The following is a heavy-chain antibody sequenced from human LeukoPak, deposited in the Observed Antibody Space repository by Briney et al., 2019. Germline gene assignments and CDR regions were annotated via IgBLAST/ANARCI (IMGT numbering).Heavy chain of an antibody. CDR2: MNPNSGNT. Sequence: ASVKVSCKASGYTFTSYGINWVRQATGQGLEWMGWMNPNSGNTGYAQKFQGRVTMTRNTSISTAYMELSSLRSEDTAVYYCARGRRFLEWSPTKFDYWGQGTLVTVSS. CDR1: GYTFTSYG. CDR3: ARGRRFLEWSPTKFDY. D-gene: IGHD3-3*01. J-gene: IGHJ4*02. V-gene: IGHV1-8*01.